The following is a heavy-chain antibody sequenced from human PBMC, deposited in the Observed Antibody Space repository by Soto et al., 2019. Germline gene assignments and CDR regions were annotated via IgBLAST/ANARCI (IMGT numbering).Heavy chain of an antibody. V-gene: IGHV1-46*01. J-gene: IGHJ4*02. D-gene: IGHD2-2*01. CDR1: GYNFISHY. CDR2: INPSGGST. CDR3: ARDYLSSKSSLSYFDY. Sequence: QVLLVQSGAEVTRPWASLKVSCKASGYNFISHYIHWVRQAPGQGLEWMGFINPSGGSTTHAQNFQGRLSMTRDTSTSTVYMELSGLRSEDAAVYYCARDYLSSKSSLSYFDYWGQGTLVTVSS.